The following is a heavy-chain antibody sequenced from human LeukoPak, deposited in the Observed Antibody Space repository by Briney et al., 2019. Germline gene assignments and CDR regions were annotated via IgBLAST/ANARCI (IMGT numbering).Heavy chain of an antibody. D-gene: IGHD3-9*01. J-gene: IGHJ4*02. CDR2: IKQDGSEK. V-gene: IGHV3-7*01. CDR3: ARAGILTGYSLDY. CDR1: GFTFSSYW. Sequence: GGSLRLPCAASGFTFSSYWMSWVRQAPGKGLEWVANIKQDGSEKYYVDSVKGRFTISRDNAKNSLYLQMNSLRAEDTAVYYCARAGILTGYSLDYWGQGTLVTVSS.